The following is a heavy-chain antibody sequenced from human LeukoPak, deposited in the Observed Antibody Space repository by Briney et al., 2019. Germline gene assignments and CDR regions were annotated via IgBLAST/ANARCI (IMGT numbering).Heavy chain of an antibody. CDR3: AREVWGQLVTFFDH. J-gene: IGHJ4*02. D-gene: IGHD6-13*01. V-gene: IGHV4-4*07. CDR1: GGSISSYY. Sequence: PSETLSLTCTVSGGSISSYYWSWIRQPAGKGLEWIGRIYTSGSTNYNPSLKSRVTMSVDTSKNQFSLKLSSVTAADTAVYYRAREVWGQLVTFFDHWGQGTLVTVSS. CDR2: IYTSGST.